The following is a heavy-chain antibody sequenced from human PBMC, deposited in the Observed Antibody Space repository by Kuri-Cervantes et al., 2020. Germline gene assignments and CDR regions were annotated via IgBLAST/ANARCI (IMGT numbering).Heavy chain of an antibody. V-gene: IGHV3-30*18. J-gene: IGHJ3*01. Sequence: GGSLRLSCAASGFTFSSYWMSWVRQAPDKGLEWVALISHDAKNKQFPDSVKGRFTISRDTSKNTVYLEMNGLGVEDTAIYYCVKEGYSSGHAGAFNVWGQGTMVTVSS. CDR1: GFTFSSYW. CDR3: VKEGYSSGHAGAFNV. D-gene: IGHD3-22*01. CDR2: ISHDAKNK.